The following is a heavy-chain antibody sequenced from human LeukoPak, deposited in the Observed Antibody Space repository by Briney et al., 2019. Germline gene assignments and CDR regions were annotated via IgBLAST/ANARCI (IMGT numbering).Heavy chain of an antibody. CDR2: IYTSGTT. CDR1: GSISSYY. V-gene: IGHV4-4*09. CDR3: ARQKCTSASCLTKNAFDV. J-gene: IGHJ3*01. Sequence: SETLSLTCTVSGSISSYYWSWIRQPPGKGLEWIGYIYTSGTTNYNPSLKSRVTISVDASKNQFSLDLSSVTAADSAVYYCARQKCTSASCLTKNAFDVWGQGTMVTVSS. D-gene: IGHD2-2*01.